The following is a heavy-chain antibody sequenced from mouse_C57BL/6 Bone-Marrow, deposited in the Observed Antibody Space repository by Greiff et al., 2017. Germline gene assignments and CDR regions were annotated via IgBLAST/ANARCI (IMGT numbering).Heavy chain of an antibody. Sequence: EVQVVESGEGLVKPGGSLKLSCAASGFTFSSYAMSWVRQTPEKRLEWVAYISIGGDYIYYADNVKGRFTISRDNAWNTLYLQMSSLKSEDTAMYYVTREGSNGYYAMDYWGQETSVTVSS. CDR3: TREGSNGYYAMDY. D-gene: IGHD2-5*01. CDR1: GFTFSSYA. V-gene: IGHV5-9-1*02. J-gene: IGHJ4*01. CDR2: ISIGGDYI.